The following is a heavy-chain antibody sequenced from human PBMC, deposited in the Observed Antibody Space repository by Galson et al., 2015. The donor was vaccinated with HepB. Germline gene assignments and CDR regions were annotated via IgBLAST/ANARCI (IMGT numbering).Heavy chain of an antibody. D-gene: IGHD6-19*01. Sequence: SVKVSCKASGYTFTSYGISWVRQAPGQGLEWMGWISAYNGNTNYAQKLQGRVTMTTDTSTSTAYMELRSLSSDDTAVYYCARGQGGWYLDAFDIWGQGTMVTVSS. CDR2: ISAYNGNT. CDR3: ARGQGGWYLDAFDI. J-gene: IGHJ3*02. CDR1: GYTFTSYG. V-gene: IGHV1-18*01.